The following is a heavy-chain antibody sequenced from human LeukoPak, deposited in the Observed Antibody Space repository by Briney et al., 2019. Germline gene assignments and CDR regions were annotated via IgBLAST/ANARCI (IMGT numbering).Heavy chain of an antibody. Sequence: ASVTVSCKASGYTFTGYYMHWVRQAPGQGLEWMGWINPNSGGTNYAQKFQGRVTMTRDTSISTAYMELSRLRSDDTAVYYCARGILVYSYGPFPFDYWGQGTLVTVSS. CDR3: ARGILVYSYGPFPFDY. D-gene: IGHD5-18*01. CDR1: GYTFTGYY. CDR2: INPNSGGT. J-gene: IGHJ4*02. V-gene: IGHV1-2*02.